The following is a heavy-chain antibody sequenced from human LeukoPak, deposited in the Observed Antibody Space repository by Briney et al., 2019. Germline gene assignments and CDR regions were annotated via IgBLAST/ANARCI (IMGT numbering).Heavy chain of an antibody. J-gene: IGHJ4*02. CDR2: IYYSGST. CDR1: GGSISSYY. V-gene: IGHV4-59*01. CDR3: AASREVYYGSGSYLPFDY. Sequence: PSETLSLTCTVSGGSISSYYWGWIRQPPGKGLEWIGYIYYSGSTNYNPSLKSRVTISVDTSKNQFSLKLSSVTAADTAVYYCAASREVYYGSGSYLPFDYWGQGTLVTVSS. D-gene: IGHD3-10*01.